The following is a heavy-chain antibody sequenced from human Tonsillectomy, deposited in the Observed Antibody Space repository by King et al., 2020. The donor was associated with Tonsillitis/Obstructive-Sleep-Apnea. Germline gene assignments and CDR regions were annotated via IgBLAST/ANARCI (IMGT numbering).Heavy chain of an antibody. V-gene: IGHV3-23*04. CDR1: GFTFSSYA. J-gene: IGHJ4*02. CDR3: AKGDDFWSGYSHYFDY. Sequence: VQLVESGGGLVQPGGSLRLSCAASGFTFSSYAMSWVRQAPGKGLEWVSAISGSGGSTYYADSVKGRVTISRDNSKNTLYLQMNSLRAEDTAVYYCAKGDDFWSGYSHYFDYWGQGTLVTVSS. D-gene: IGHD3-3*01. CDR2: ISGSGGST.